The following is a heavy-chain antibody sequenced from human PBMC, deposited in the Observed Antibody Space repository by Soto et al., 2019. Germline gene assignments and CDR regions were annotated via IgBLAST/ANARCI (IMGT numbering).Heavy chain of an antibody. V-gene: IGHV3-30*09. CDR2: LSYDASEK. CDR1: GFTLSSYA. J-gene: IGHJ4*02. Sequence: QVQLVESGGGVVQPGESLRLSCAASGFTLSSYAMHWVRQAPGKGLEWVALLSYDASEKYYADSARGRFAISRDSSKTTLYLQMNSLRIEVTAMYYCARAGGTSYPHSRRFDDWGQGTLVIVSS. D-gene: IGHD1-7*01. CDR3: ARAGGTSYPHSRRFDD.